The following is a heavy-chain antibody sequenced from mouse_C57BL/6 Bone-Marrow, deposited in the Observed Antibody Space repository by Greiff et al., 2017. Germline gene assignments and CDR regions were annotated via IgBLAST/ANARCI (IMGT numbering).Heavy chain of an antibody. Sequence: VQLQQSGAELVRPGASVTLSCKASGYTFTDYEMHWVKQTPVHGLEWIGAIDPATGGTAYNQKFKGKAILTADKSSSTAYMELRSLTSEDSAVYYCTRGGYDYPYVDYWGQGTTLTVSS. J-gene: IGHJ2*01. CDR2: IDPATGGT. D-gene: IGHD2-4*01. CDR3: TRGGYDYPYVDY. V-gene: IGHV1-15*01. CDR1: GYTFTDYE.